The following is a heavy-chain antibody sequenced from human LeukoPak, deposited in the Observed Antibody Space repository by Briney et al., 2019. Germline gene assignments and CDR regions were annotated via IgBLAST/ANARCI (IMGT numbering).Heavy chain of an antibody. D-gene: IGHD2-21*02. J-gene: IGHJ4*02. CDR3: ARDPFAYCGGDCPDY. CDR1: GGSISSSSYY. CDR2: IYTSGST. V-gene: IGHV4-61*02. Sequence: PSETLSLTCTVSGGSISSSSYYWSWIRQPAGKGLEWIGRIYTSGSTNYNPSLKSRVTMSVDTSKNQFSLKLSSVTAADTAVYYCARDPFAYCGGDCPDYWGQGTLVTVSS.